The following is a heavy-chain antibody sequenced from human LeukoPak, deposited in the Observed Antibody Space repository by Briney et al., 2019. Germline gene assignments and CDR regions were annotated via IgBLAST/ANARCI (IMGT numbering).Heavy chain of an antibody. Sequence: SETLSLTCAVSGGSLSSGSSYWGSIRQHAGEWLEWMGRIYTSGSTNYNPSHKSRVTISVDTSKNQFSLKLSSVTAADTAVYYCARARGRYYYDSSGYPEDIWGQGTMVTVSS. D-gene: IGHD3-22*01. CDR3: ARARGRYYYDSSGYPEDI. CDR2: IYTSGST. CDR1: GGSLSSGSSY. V-gene: IGHV4-61*02. J-gene: IGHJ3*02.